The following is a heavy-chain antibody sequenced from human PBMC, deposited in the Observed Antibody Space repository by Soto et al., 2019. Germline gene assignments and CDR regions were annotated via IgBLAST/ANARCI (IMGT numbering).Heavy chain of an antibody. CDR1: GYSISSSNW. CDR2: IYYSGST. J-gene: IGHJ4*02. Sequence: SETLSLTCAVSGYSISSSNWWGWIRQPPGKGLEWIGYIYYSGSTYYNPSPKSRVTMSVDTSKNQFSLKLSSVTAVDTAVYYYARTPTCGGDCYTLDYWGQGTLVTVSS. CDR3: ARTPTCGGDCYTLDY. V-gene: IGHV4-28*01. D-gene: IGHD2-21*02.